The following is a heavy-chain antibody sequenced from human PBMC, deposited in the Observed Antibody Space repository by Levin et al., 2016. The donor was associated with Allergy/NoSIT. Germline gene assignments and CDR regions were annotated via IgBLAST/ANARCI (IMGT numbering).Heavy chain of an antibody. D-gene: IGHD6-6*01. V-gene: IGHV1-46*03. CDR2: INPSGGST. CDR3: ASRTLYSSSSRGSLEYFDY. Sequence: WVRQAPGQGLEWMGIINPSGGSTSYAQKFQGRVTMTRDTSTSTVYMELSSLRSEDTAVYYCASRTLYSSSSRGSLEYFDYWGQGTLVTVSS. J-gene: IGHJ4*02.